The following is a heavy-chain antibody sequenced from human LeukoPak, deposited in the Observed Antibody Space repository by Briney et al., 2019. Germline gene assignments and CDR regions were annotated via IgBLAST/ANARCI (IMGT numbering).Heavy chain of an antibody. V-gene: IGHV4-39*01. CDR1: DGSISSSSYY. D-gene: IGHD3-22*01. J-gene: IGHJ1*01. Sequence: SETLSLTCTVSDGSISSSSYYWGWIRQPPGKGLEWIGNIYYTGSTYYNPSLKSRVTISVDTSKNQFYLKLSSLTAADTAVYYCARRGYYDGYFHHWGQGTLVTVSS. CDR2: IYYTGST. CDR3: ARRGYYDGYFHH.